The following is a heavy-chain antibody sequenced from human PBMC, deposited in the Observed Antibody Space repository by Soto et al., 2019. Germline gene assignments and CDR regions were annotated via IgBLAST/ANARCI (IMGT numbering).Heavy chain of an antibody. CDR1: GYTFTSYD. J-gene: IGHJ1*01. Sequence: ASVKVSCKASGYTFTSYDIHWVRQATGQELEWMGWMNPNSGNTGYAQKFQGRVTMTRNTSISTAYMELNSLRAEDTAVYYCAKGPSWRLVYGSGSKTTLGYFQHWGQGTLVTVSS. CDR2: MNPNSGNT. V-gene: IGHV1-8*01. D-gene: IGHD3-10*01. CDR3: AKGPSWRLVYGSGSKTTLGYFQH.